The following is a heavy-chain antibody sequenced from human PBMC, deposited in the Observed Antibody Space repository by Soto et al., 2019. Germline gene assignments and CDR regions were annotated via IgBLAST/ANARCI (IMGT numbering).Heavy chain of an antibody. D-gene: IGHD1-7*01. CDR1: GGSISSSSNY. Sequence: SETLSLTCTVSGGSISSSSNYWGWIRQPPGKGLEWIGSIYYSGSNYYNPSLKSRVTISIDTSKNQFSLYLQMNSLRAEDTALYYCAKCGEYNWNYGSFDYWGQGTLVTVSS. CDR3: AKCGEYNWNYGSFDY. J-gene: IGHJ4*02. V-gene: IGHV4-39*07. CDR2: IYYSGSN.